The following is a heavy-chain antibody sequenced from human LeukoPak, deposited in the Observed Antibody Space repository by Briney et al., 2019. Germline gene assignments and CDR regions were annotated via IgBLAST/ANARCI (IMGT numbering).Heavy chain of an antibody. CDR3: AREGSSSTFDY. V-gene: IGHV3-30*04. CDR2: IPYDGSNK. D-gene: IGHD6-6*01. Sequence: GGSLRLSCAASGFTFSSYAMHWVRQAPGKGLEWVAVIPYDGSNKYYADSVKGRFTISRDNSKNTLYLQMNSLRAEDTAVYYCAREGSSSTFDYWGQGTLVTVSS. CDR1: GFTFSSYA. J-gene: IGHJ4*02.